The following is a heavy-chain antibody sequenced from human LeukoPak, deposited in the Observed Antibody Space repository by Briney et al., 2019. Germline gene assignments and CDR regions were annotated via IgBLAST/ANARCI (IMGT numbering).Heavy chain of an antibody. J-gene: IGHJ4*02. V-gene: IGHV4-59*08. D-gene: IGHD2-15*01. CDR1: GGSISSYY. CDR3: ARHSNAGFDFDY. CDR2: IYNSGST. Sequence: SETLSLTCTVSGGSISSYYWSWIRQPPGKGLEWIGYIYNSGSTNYNPSLKSRVTISVDTSKNQFSLKLSSVTAADTAVYYCARHSNAGFDFDYWGQGTLVTVSS.